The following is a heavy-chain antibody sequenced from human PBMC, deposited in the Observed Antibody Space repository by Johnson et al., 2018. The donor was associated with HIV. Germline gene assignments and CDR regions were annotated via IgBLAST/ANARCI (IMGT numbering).Heavy chain of an antibody. CDR1: GFTVSSNY. D-gene: IGHD4-23*01. CDR3: TTPGGTRGVFAFDI. V-gene: IGHV3-66*01. CDR2: IYSGGST. J-gene: IGHJ3*02. Sequence: VQLVESGGGLVQPGGSLRLSCAASGFTVSSNYMSWVRQAPGKGLEWVSVIYSGGSTYSADSVTGRFTISRDNSKNTLYLQMNSLRAEDTAVYYCTTPGGTRGVFAFDIWGQGTMVTVSS.